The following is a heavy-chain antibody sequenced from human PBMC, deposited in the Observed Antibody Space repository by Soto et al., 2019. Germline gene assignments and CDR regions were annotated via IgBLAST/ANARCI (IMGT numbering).Heavy chain of an antibody. Sequence: PGGSLRLSCVASGFTFDDYGMQWVRQAPGKGLEWVSGITWKSGRIGYADSVKGRFTVSRDKAKNTLYLQMNSLRPEDTAFYYCAKAELTVLDAFDIWGQGTMVTVSS. V-gene: IGHV3-9*01. J-gene: IGHJ3*02. CDR3: AKAELTVLDAFDI. D-gene: IGHD3-9*01. CDR2: ITWKSGRI. CDR1: GFTFDDYG.